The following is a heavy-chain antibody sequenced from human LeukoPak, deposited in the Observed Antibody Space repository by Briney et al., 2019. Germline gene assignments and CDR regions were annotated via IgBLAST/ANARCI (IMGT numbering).Heavy chain of an antibody. J-gene: IGHJ4*02. V-gene: IGHV3-23*01. CDR1: GFTFSSFA. Sequence: GGSLRLSCVPSGFTFSSFAMTWVRQAPGKGLEWVSAINYSGGSTYYADSVKGRFTISRDNSKNTLYLQINSLRAEDTAIYYCAKGGMAAKIAYWGQGTLVTVSS. CDR2: INYSGGST. D-gene: IGHD5-24*01. CDR3: AKGGMAAKIAY.